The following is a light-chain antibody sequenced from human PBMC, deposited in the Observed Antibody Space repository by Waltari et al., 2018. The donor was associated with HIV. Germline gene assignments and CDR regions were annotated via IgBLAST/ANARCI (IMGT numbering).Light chain of an antibody. CDR3: QSFDTSTSHWV. CDR1: SGSIARHF. J-gene: IGLJ3*02. Sequence: NFMLTQPHSVSESPGKTVTISCPRSSGSIARHFVHWYQQRPGSAPTTVIYENNQRHSVVPERFSGAIDRSSNSASLTISGLKAEDEADYYCQSFDTSTSHWVFGGGTKLTVL. CDR2: ENN. V-gene: IGLV6-57*03.